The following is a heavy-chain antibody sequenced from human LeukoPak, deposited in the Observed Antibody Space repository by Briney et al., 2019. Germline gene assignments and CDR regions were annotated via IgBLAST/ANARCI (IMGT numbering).Heavy chain of an antibody. CDR3: AKSSNPKPVIPYYMDV. J-gene: IGHJ6*03. Sequence: PGGSLRLSCAASGFTFSSYAMSWVRQAPGKGPEWVSAISGSGGSTYYADSVKGRFTISRDNSKNTLYLQMNSLRAEDTAVYYCAKSSNPKPVIPYYMDVWGKGTTVTVSS. V-gene: IGHV3-23*01. D-gene: IGHD3-16*02. CDR1: GFTFSSYA. CDR2: ISGSGGST.